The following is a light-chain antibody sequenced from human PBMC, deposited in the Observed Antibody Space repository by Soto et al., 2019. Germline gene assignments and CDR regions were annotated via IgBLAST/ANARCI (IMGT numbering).Light chain of an antibody. J-gene: IGLJ2*01. CDR3: AAWDDSLDGVV. V-gene: IGLV1-44*01. CDR2: RND. CDR1: SSNIGGNT. Sequence: QSVLTQPPSASGTPGQRVTISCSGSSSNIGGNTVNWYQQLPGTAPKLLIYRNDQRPSGVPDRFFGSKSGTSASLAISGLQSEDEADYICAAWDDSLDGVVFGGGTKLTVL.